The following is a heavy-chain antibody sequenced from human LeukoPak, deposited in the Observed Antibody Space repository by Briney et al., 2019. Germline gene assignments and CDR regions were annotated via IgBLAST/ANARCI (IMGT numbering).Heavy chain of an antibody. CDR1: GFTFRTFT. D-gene: IGHD3-22*01. CDR3: ARDSPYYFDSSGDYVSDY. J-gene: IGHJ4*02. Sequence: GGSLRLSCAASGFTFRTFTMNWVRQAPGKGLEWVSSINSASNFIYYADSVKGRFTISRDNAKNSLYLQMSSLKVEDTAVYYCARDSPYYFDSSGDYVSDYWGQGALVTVYS. CDR2: INSASNFI. V-gene: IGHV3-21*01.